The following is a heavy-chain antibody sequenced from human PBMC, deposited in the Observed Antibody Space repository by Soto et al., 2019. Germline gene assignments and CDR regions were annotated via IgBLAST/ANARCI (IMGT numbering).Heavy chain of an antibody. CDR1: GDTFSRST. D-gene: IGHD2-8*01. J-gene: IGHJ4*02. CDR2: FIPVLGVE. CDR3: ASSTAGVYVFHD. V-gene: IGHV1-69*02. Sequence: QVQLVQSGAEVKNRGSSVKVSCKASGDTFSRSTISWVRQAPGQRLEWMGRFIPVLGVENHAQNFQGRVTLTADKSTSTAYLELSSLKSEDTAIYYCASSTAGVYVFHDWGQGTLVTVSS.